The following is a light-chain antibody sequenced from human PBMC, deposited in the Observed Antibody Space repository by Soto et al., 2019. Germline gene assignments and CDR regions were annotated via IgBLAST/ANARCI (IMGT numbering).Light chain of an antibody. CDR2: LGS. Sequence: DIVMTQSPLSLPVTPGEPASISCRSSQSLLHSDGYNYLDWYLQKPGQSPQLLIYLGSSRASGVPDRFSGSGSGTDFTLKISGVEAEDVGVYYCIQALQTPYTFGQGTKLEIK. J-gene: IGKJ2*01. CDR1: QSLLHSDGYNY. CDR3: IQALQTPYT. V-gene: IGKV2-28*01.